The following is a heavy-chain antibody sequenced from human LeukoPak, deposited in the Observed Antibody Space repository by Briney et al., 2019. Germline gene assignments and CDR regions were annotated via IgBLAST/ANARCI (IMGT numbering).Heavy chain of an antibody. CDR2: SYYSGST. Sequence: PSETLSLTCTVSGDSINNYYWSWIRQTPGKGLEWIGFSYYSGSTNYNPSLKSRVTISVDTSKNQFSLKLSSVTAADTAVYYCARLDSSGWYGWFDPWGQGTLVTVSS. V-gene: IGHV4-59*08. CDR3: ARLDSSGWYGWFDP. J-gene: IGHJ5*02. CDR1: GDSINNYY. D-gene: IGHD6-19*01.